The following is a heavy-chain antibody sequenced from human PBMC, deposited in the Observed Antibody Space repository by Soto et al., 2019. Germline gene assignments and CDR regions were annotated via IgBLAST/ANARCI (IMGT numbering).Heavy chain of an antibody. CDR2: NSGSSGNI. V-gene: IGHV3-21*01. Sequence: GGSLRLSCEAAGFAFNSYGINWVRQAPGKGLEWVCFNSGSSGNIYYGDSVRGRFTISRDNAKKSVCLQMNSLRVEDTAIYYCARSWIRFGPNDYWGQGAPVTVSS. D-gene: IGHD3-16*01. J-gene: IGHJ4*02. CDR3: ARSWIRFGPNDY. CDR1: GFAFNSYG.